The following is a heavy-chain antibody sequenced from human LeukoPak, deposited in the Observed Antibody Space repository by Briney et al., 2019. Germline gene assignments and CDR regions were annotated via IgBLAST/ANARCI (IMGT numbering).Heavy chain of an antibody. D-gene: IGHD3-10*01. CDR3: ARDRYVHMVRGVIKIDY. V-gene: IGHV1-18*01. J-gene: IGHJ4*02. CDR1: GYTFTSYV. Sequence: ASVKDSCKASGYTFTSYVISWVRQAPGQGLEWMGWISAYNGNTNYAQKLKGRVTMTTDTSTTTAYMELRSLRSDDTAVYYCARDRYVHMVRGVIKIDYWGQGTLVTVS. CDR2: ISAYNGNT.